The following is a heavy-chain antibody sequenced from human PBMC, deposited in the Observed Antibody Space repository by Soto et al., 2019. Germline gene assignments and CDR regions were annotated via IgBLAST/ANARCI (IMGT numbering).Heavy chain of an antibody. V-gene: IGHV3-23*01. CDR2: ISGSGGST. CDR3: AKVERYGYYDSSGKTIDY. CDR1: GFTFSSYA. Sequence: PGGSLRLSCAASGFTFSSYAMSWVRQAPGKGLEWVSAISGSGGSTYYADSVKGRFTISRDNSKNTLYLQMNSLRAEDTAVYYCAKVERYGYYDSSGKTIDYWGQGTLVTVSS. D-gene: IGHD3-22*01. J-gene: IGHJ4*02.